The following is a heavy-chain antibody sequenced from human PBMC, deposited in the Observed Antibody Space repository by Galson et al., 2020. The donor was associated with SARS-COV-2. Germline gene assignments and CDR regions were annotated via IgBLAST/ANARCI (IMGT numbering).Heavy chain of an antibody. D-gene: IGHD3-10*01. CDR3: ARVGADMVRGVVIFDY. Sequence: SETLSLTCTVSGGSISSGGYYWSWIRQHPGKGLEWIGSIYYSGSTYYNPSLKSRVTISVDTSKNQFSLKLSSVTAADTAVYYCARVGADMVRGVVIFDYWGQGTLVTVSS. V-gene: IGHV4-31*03. CDR1: GGSISSGGYY. CDR2: IYYSGST. J-gene: IGHJ4*02.